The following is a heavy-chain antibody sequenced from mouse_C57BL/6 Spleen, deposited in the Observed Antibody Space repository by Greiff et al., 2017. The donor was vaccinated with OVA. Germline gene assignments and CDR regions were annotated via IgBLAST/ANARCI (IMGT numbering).Heavy chain of an antibody. CDR3: AERDYYGSSSDY. V-gene: IGHV1-55*01. J-gene: IGHJ2*01. CDR2: IYPGSGST. CDR1: GYTFTSYW. Sequence: VKLQQPGAELVKPGASVKMSCKASGYTFTSYWITWVKQRPGQGLEWIGDIYPGSGSTNYNEKFKSKATLTVDTSSSTAYMQLSSLTSEDSAVYYCAERDYYGSSSDYWGQGTTLTVSS. D-gene: IGHD1-1*01.